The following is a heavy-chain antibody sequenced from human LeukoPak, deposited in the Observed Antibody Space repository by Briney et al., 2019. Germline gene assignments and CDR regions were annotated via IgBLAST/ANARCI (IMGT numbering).Heavy chain of an antibody. CDR1: GFTFSSYW. J-gene: IGHJ3*02. CDR2: ITSDGSST. Sequence: PGGSLRLSCAASGFTFSSYWMHWVRQAPGKGLVWVSRITSDGSSTSYADSVKGRFTISRDNAKNTLYLQMNSLRAEDTALYYCAREISAYAFDIWGQGTMVTVSS. CDR3: AREISAYAFDI. V-gene: IGHV3-74*01. D-gene: IGHD3-3*01.